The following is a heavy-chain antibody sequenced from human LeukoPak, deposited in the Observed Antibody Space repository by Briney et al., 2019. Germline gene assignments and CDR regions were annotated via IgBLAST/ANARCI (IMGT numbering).Heavy chain of an antibody. CDR3: ARGIGVRQGYYGVDV. V-gene: IGHV3-11*05. J-gene: IGHJ6*02. Sequence: GGSLRLSCAATGFTFSDYYMSWIRQAPGKGLEWVSYITSCSIYTNYGDSVKGRFTISRDNAKNSLYLQMNSLRAEDTAVYYCARGIGVRQGYYGVDVWGQGTTVTVSS. CDR1: GFTFSDYY. D-gene: IGHD2-21*01. CDR2: ITSCSIYT.